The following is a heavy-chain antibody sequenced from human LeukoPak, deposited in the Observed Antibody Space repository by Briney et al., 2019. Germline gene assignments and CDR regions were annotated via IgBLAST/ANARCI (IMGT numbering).Heavy chain of an antibody. D-gene: IGHD6-13*01. J-gene: IGHJ4*02. CDR3: ARSPLAAAGRRMFDY. CDR2: INPNSGGT. V-gene: IGHV1-2*02. Sequence: ASVKVSCKASGYTFTGYYMHWARQAPGQGLEWMGWINPNSGGTNYAQKFQGRVTMTRDTSISTAYMELSRLRSDDTAVYYCARSPLAAAGRRMFDYWGQGTLVTVSS. CDR1: GYTFTGYY.